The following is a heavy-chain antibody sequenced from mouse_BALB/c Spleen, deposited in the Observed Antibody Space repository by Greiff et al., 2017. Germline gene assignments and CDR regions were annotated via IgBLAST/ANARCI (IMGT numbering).Heavy chain of an antibody. J-gene: IGHJ1*01. CDR1: GYSITSDYA. CDR2: ISYSGST. Sequence: ESGPGLVKPSQSLSLTCTVTGYSITSDYAWNWIRQFPGNKLEWMGYISYSGSTSYNPSLKSRISITRDTSKNQFFLQLNSVTTEDTATYYCARDYGYEYFDVWGAGTTVTVSS. D-gene: IGHD2-2*01. V-gene: IGHV3-2*02. CDR3: ARDYGYEYFDV.